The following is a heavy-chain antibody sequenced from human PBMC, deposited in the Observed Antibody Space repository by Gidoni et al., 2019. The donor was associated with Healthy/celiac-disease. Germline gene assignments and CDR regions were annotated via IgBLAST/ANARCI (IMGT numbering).Heavy chain of an antibody. J-gene: IGHJ4*02. Sequence: EVQLVQSGAEVQKPGESLKISCKGSGYIFTSYWIGWVRQMPGKGLEWMGIIYPGDSDTRYSPSFQGQVTISADKSISTAYLQWSSLKASDTAMYYCARLTYYYDSSGYYGDYWGQGTLVTVSS. CDR3: ARLTYYYDSSGYYGDY. CDR2: IYPGDSDT. CDR1: GYIFTSYW. D-gene: IGHD3-22*01. V-gene: IGHV5-51*01.